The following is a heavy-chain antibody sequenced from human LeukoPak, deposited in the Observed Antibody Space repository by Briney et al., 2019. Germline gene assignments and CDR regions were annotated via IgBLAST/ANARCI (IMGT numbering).Heavy chain of an antibody. D-gene: IGHD3-10*01. CDR2: IYNSGTT. V-gene: IGHV4-59*01. CDR3: ARGDPGLRGVVDGIDP. Sequence: SETLSLTCTVSGGSISTNYWSWIRQPPGKGLEWIGHIYNSGTTHYNPSLKSRVTISLDMSKKQFSLKVSSVTAADTAVYYCARGDPGLRGVVDGIDPWGQGILVTVSS. J-gene: IGHJ5*02. CDR1: GGSISTNY.